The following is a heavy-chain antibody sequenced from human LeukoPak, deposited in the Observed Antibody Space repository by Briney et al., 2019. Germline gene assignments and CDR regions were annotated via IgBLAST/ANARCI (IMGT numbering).Heavy chain of an antibody. Sequence: GGSLRLSCAASGFTFSSYAMSWVRQAPGKGLEWVSAISGSGGSTYYADSVRGRFTFSRDNSQNTLYLQMTSLTVDDTAVYYCAKSPIVPASWVRPGFDYWGQGTLVIVSS. D-gene: IGHD2-2*01. CDR1: GFTFSSYA. V-gene: IGHV3-23*01. J-gene: IGHJ4*02. CDR3: AKSPIVPASWVRPGFDY. CDR2: ISGSGGST.